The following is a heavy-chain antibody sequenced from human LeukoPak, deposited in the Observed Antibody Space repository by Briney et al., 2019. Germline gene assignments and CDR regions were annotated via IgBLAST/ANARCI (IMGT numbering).Heavy chain of an antibody. CDR2: IYYSGST. CDR1: GGSIGSYY. V-gene: IGHV4-59*08. Sequence: SETLSLTCTVSGGSIGSYYWSWIRQPPGKGLEWIGYIYYSGSTNYNPSLKTRVSISVDTSKNQFSLKLTSVTAADTAVYYCARGVVGATAFGYWGQGTLVTVSS. CDR3: ARGVVGATAFGY. J-gene: IGHJ4*02. D-gene: IGHD1-26*01.